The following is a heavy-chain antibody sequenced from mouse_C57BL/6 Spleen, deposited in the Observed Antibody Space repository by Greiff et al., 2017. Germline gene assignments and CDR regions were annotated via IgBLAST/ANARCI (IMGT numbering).Heavy chain of an antibody. V-gene: IGHV1-82*01. CDR3: ARAREPWFAY. CDR1: GYAFSSSW. Sequence: QVQLKESGPELVKPGASVKISCKASGYAFSSSWMNWVKQRPGKGLEWIGRIYPGDGDTTYNGKFKGKATLTADKSSSTAYMQLSSLTSEDSAVYFCARAREPWFAYWGQGTLVTVSA. CDR2: IYPGDGDT. J-gene: IGHJ3*01.